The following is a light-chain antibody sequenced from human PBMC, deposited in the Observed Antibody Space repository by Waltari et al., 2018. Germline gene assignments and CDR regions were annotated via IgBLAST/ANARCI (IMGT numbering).Light chain of an antibody. J-gene: IGLJ1*01. CDR3: YSRDSSGDHLRV. CDR1: SLRGYY. Sequence: SSELTQDPAVSVALGQTVRITCQGDSLRGYYASWYQQKPGQAPVLVIYGKNNRPSVIQERFAVSRSGNTASLTITGAQAEDEAEYYCYSRDSSGDHLRVFGAGTKVTVL. CDR2: GKN. V-gene: IGLV3-19*01.